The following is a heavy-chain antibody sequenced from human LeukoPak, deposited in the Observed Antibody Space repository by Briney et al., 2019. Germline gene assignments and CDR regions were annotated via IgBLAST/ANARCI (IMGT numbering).Heavy chain of an antibody. CDR2: INESGST. Sequence: SETLSLTCVVYGGSFSGYYWSWIRQPPGKGLEWIGEINESGSTNYNPPLKSRVTISVDTSKNQFSLKLSSVTAADTAVYYCARHSYYFDYWGQGTLVPVSS. V-gene: IGHV4-34*01. J-gene: IGHJ4*02. CDR3: ARHSYYFDY. CDR1: GGSFSGYY.